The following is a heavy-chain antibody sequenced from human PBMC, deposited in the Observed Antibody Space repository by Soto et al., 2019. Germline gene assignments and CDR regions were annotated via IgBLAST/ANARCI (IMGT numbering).Heavy chain of an antibody. V-gene: IGHV3-21*01. CDR3: AGDFSSSSPQVDF. CDR2: ITSGTSYK. J-gene: IGHJ4*02. Sequence: EVQLVEAGGGLVKPGESLRLSCGASGFTFSSYGMLWFRQAPGKGLEWVSSITSGTSYKYYADSRKDRITISRDNTKNSLFLQMKSLKAADTAIYYCAGDFSSSSPQVDFWGQGTLVTVSS. D-gene: IGHD6-6*01. CDR1: GFTFSSYG.